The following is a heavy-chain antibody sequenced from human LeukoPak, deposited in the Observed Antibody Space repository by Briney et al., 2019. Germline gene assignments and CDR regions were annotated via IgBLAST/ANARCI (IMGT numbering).Heavy chain of an antibody. CDR3: ARDGRALLRDFDY. CDR2: IWYDGSNY. Sequence: GGSPRLSCAASGFTFSSYVIHWVRQAPGKGLEWVAGIWYDGSNYYYADSVKGRFTISRDNSKNTLYLQMNSLRAEDTGVYYCARDGRALLRDFDYWGQGTLVTVSS. CDR1: GFTFSSYV. V-gene: IGHV3-33*01. D-gene: IGHD1-26*01. J-gene: IGHJ4*02.